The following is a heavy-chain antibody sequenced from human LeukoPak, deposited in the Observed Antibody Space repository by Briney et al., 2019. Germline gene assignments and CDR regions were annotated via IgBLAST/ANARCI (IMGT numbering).Heavy chain of an antibody. CDR3: AAPIAAGVDY. J-gene: IGHJ4*02. Sequence: GASVKVSCKASGGTFSSYAISWVRQATGQGLEWMGWMNPSSGDTGYAQKFQGRVTITKNTSISTTYMELSSLRSEDTAVYYCAAPIAAGVDYWGQGTLVTVSS. D-gene: IGHD6-13*01. CDR1: GGTFSSYA. CDR2: MNPSSGDT. V-gene: IGHV1-8*03.